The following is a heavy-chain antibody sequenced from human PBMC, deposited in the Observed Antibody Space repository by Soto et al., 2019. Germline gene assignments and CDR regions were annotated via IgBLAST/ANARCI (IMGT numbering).Heavy chain of an antibody. D-gene: IGHD3-16*01. V-gene: IGHV1-69*13. J-gene: IGHJ4*02. CDR1: GGTFSTFG. Sequence: SVKVSCKTSGGTFSTFGIRWARHAPGQGLEWMGGIIPFFGTAESSQKFEDRITITADESTNTVYMDLRSLTSEYTAIYYCARTAPMEAGDKYYYDFWGQGALVTVSS. CDR3: ARTAPMEAGDKYYYDF. CDR2: IIPFFGTA.